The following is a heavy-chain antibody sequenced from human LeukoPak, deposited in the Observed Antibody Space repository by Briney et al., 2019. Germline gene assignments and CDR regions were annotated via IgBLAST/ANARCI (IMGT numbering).Heavy chain of an antibody. Sequence: PSETLSLTCTVSGGSISSYYWSWIRQPPAKGLEWIGYIYYSGSTNYNPSLKSRVTISLDTTKDQFSLKLSSVTAADTAVYYCARVWYDSSGYYHPFDYWGQGTLVTVSS. CDR2: IYYSGST. CDR1: GGSISSYY. D-gene: IGHD3-22*01. J-gene: IGHJ4*02. CDR3: ARVWYDSSGYYHPFDY. V-gene: IGHV4-59*01.